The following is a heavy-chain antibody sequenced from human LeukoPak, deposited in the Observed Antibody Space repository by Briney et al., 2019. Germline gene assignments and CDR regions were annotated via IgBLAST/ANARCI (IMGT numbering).Heavy chain of an antibody. Sequence: GGSLRLSRAASRVTSEDYAMHSGPEAPGKGLEGGSGIRGNSGSIGYADSVNGRFTISRDNAKNSLYLQMNSLRAEATALYYCAKVGQDDSSGYYHAGSWYFDLWGRGTLVTVSS. J-gene: IGHJ2*01. CDR2: IRGNSGSI. D-gene: IGHD3-22*01. CDR1: RVTSEDYA. CDR3: AKVGQDDSSGYYHAGSWYFDL. V-gene: IGHV3-9*02.